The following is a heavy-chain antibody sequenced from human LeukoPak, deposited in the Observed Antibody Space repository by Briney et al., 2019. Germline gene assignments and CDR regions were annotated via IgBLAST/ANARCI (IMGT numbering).Heavy chain of an antibody. CDR2: ISAYNGNT. D-gene: IGHD3-3*01. J-gene: IGHJ4*02. CDR3: ARDSYDFWSGYSTIDY. Sequence: ASVKVSCKASGYTFTSCGISWVRQAPGQGLEWMGWISAYNGNTNYAQRLQGRVTMTTDTSTSTAYMELRSLRSDDTAVYYCARDSYDFWSGYSTIDYWGQGTLVTVSS. V-gene: IGHV1-18*01. CDR1: GYTFTSCG.